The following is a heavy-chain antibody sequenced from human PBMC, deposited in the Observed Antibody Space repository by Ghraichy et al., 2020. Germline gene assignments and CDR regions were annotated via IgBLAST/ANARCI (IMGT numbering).Heavy chain of an antibody. J-gene: IGHJ4*02. CDR1: GFTFTNYE. CDR2: ISGGGSTM. Sequence: GGSLRLSCAASGFTFTNYEMNWVRQAPGKGLEWVAYISGGGSTMYYADSVEGRFTISRDNAKNSLYLQVNSLRAEDTAVYYCARDSSTVTTVGDFDYWGQGTLITVSS. CDR3: ARDSSTVTTVGDFDY. V-gene: IGHV3-48*03. D-gene: IGHD4-17*01.